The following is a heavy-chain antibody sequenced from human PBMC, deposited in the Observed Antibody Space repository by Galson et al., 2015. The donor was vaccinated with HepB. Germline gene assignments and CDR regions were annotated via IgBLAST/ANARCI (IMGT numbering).Heavy chain of an antibody. D-gene: IGHD4-17*01. CDR3: ATLTTHGY. Sequence: LRLSCAASGFTFSSYAMHWVRQAPGKGLEWVAVISYDGSNKYYADSVKGRFTISRDNSKNTLYLQMNSLRAEDTAVYYCATLTTHGYWGQGTLVTVSS. CDR1: GFTFSSYA. V-gene: IGHV3-30*04. J-gene: IGHJ4*02. CDR2: ISYDGSNK.